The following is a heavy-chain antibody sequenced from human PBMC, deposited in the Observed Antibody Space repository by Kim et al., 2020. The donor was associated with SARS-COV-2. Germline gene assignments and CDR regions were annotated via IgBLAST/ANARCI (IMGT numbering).Heavy chain of an antibody. CDR3: TTYDTSWSHFHY. CDR1: GGSINSY. J-gene: IGHJ4*02. D-gene: IGHD2-2*01. Sequence: SETLSLTCTVSGGSINSYWSWIRQPPGKGLEWIGYIYYRGNTEYNTSLKSRVTISVDTSKSQFSLRLSSVTAADTAVYYCTTYDTSWSHFHYWGQGTLVT. CDR2: IYYRGNT. V-gene: IGHV4-59*08.